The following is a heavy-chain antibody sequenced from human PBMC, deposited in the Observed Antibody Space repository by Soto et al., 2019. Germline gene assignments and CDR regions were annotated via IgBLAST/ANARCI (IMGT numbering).Heavy chain of an antibody. D-gene: IGHD6-6*01. CDR2: IYYSGST. J-gene: IGHJ5*02. CDR1: GGSVSIGSYY. Sequence: PSETLSLTCTVSGGSVSIGSYYWSCIRQPPGKGLEWIGYIYYSGSTNYNPSLKSRVTISVDTSKNQFSLKLSSVTAADTAVYYCARTALVAARPLDPWGQGTLVTVSS. V-gene: IGHV4-61*01. CDR3: ARTALVAARPLDP.